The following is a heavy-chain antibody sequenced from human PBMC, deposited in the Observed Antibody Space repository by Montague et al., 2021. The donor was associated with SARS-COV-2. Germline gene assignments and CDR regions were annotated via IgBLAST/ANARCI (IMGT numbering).Heavy chain of an antibody. CDR1: GFTFSNSA. Sequence: RLSWSASGFTFSNSAMHWVRQAPGKGLEWVSGSSGSDGGTHYADSVKGRFTISRDNSKNVLYLQMNSLRAEDTALYYCAKDSYYYGLGYGMDVWGQGTTVTVSS. V-gene: IGHV3-23*01. J-gene: IGHJ6*02. CDR3: AKDSYYYGLGYGMDV. CDR2: SSGSDGGT. D-gene: IGHD3-10*01.